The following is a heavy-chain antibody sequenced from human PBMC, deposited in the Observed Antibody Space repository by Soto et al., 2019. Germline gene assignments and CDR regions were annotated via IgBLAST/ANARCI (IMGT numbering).Heavy chain of an antibody. CDR3: ARDCAGTVKWGFDP. Sequence: QAQLVQSGAEEKKPGASVKVSCKGSGYTFNIYAMHWVRQAPGQRREWMGWIKVGNGNTKYSQKFKGRVTITTDTSASTPYMELFSIRSEDTAVYYCARDCAGTVKWGFDPGGQGPLVTVFS. J-gene: IGHJ5*02. D-gene: IGHD1-1*01. CDR1: GYTFNIYA. V-gene: IGHV1-3*05. CDR2: IKVGNGNT.